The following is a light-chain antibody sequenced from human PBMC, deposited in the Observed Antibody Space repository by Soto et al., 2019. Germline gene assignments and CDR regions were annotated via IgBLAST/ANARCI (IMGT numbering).Light chain of an antibody. V-gene: IGLV2-18*02. CDR1: SSDFGSYNR. CDR2: EVS. Sequence: QSALTPPPSVSGSPGQSVTISCTGTSSDFGSYNRVSWYQRPPGTGPKLMIYEVSNRPSGVSNRFSGSKPGNTASLTISGLQAEDEADYYCASYTSSSTYVFGTGTKVTVL. CDR3: ASYTSSSTYV. J-gene: IGLJ1*01.